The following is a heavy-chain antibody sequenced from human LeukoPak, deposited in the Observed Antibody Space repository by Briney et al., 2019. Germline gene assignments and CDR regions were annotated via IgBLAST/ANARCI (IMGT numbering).Heavy chain of an antibody. Sequence: GGSLRLSCAASGFTFSSYWMSWVRQAPGKGLEWVASINHNGNVNYYVDSVKGRFTISRDNAKNSLYLQMSNLRAEDTAVYFCARGGGLDVWGQGATVTVSS. CDR2: INHNGNVN. CDR1: GFTFSSYW. D-gene: IGHD3-16*01. J-gene: IGHJ6*02. CDR3: ARGGGLDV. V-gene: IGHV3-7*03.